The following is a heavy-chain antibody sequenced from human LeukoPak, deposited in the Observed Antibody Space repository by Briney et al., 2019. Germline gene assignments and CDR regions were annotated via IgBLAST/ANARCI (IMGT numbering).Heavy chain of an antibody. CDR3: AREQLAPRLNWFDP. Sequence: SETLSLTCTVSGGSISSSSYYWGWIRQPPGKGLEWIGSIYYSGSTYYNPSLKSRVTISVDTSKNQFSLKLSSVTAADTAVYYCAREQLAPRLNWFDPWGQGPLVTVSS. J-gene: IGHJ5*02. CDR2: IYYSGST. CDR1: GGSISSSSYY. V-gene: IGHV4-39*02. D-gene: IGHD6-6*01.